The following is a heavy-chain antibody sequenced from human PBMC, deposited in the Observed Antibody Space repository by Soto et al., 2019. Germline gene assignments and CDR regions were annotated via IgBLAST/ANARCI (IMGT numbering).Heavy chain of an antibody. V-gene: IGHV3-23*01. D-gene: IGHD4-17*01. CDR1: GFTFSSYA. J-gene: IGHJ4*02. Sequence: EVQLLESGGGLVQPGGSLRLSCAASGFTFSSYAMSWVRQAPGKGLEWVSGISGSGGSTYYADSVKGRFTISRDNSKNTLYLQMNSLGAEDTAVYYCGKGKNDYGDYVDYWGEGSLVTVSS. CDR2: ISGSGGST. CDR3: GKGKNDYGDYVDY.